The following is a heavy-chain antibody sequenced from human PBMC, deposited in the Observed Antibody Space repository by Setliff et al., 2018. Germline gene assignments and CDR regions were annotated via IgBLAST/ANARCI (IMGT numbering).Heavy chain of an antibody. J-gene: IGHJ4*02. V-gene: IGHV3-33*08. D-gene: IGHD2-15*01. CDR2: IWDDGDKK. CDR1: GFTFSTYR. CDR3: ARTCSGSGCYAGLES. Sequence: GGSLRLSCAASGFTFSTYRMHWVRQAPGKGLEWVAVIWDDGDKKYHADSVKGRFTISRDNSKNTLYLQMNSLRPEDTAVYYCARTCSGSGCYAGLESWGQGTPVTVSS.